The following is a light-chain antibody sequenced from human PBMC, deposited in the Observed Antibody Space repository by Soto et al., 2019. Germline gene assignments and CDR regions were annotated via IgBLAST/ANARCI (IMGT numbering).Light chain of an antibody. Sequence: QSALTQPRSVSGSPGQSVTISCTGTSSDVGNYNYVSWYQQHPDKAPKLMIFDVSKRPSGVPDRFSGSKSGNTASLTISGLQAEDEADYYCSSYTSISTYVFGTGTKVTVL. CDR2: DVS. CDR1: SSDVGNYNY. J-gene: IGLJ1*01. V-gene: IGLV2-11*01. CDR3: SSYTSISTYV.